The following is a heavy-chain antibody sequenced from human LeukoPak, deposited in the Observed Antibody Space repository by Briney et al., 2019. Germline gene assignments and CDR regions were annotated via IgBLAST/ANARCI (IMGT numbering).Heavy chain of an antibody. J-gene: IGHJ4*02. D-gene: IGHD6-13*01. CDR1: GFTFSSYG. Sequence: GGSLRLSCAASGFTFSSYGMHWVRQAPGKGLEWVAFIRYDGSNKYYADSVKGRFTISRDNSKNTLYLQMNSLRAEDTAVYYCAKDRALIAAAAHFDYWGQGTLVTVSS. CDR3: AKDRALIAAAAHFDY. V-gene: IGHV3-30*02. CDR2: IRYDGSNK.